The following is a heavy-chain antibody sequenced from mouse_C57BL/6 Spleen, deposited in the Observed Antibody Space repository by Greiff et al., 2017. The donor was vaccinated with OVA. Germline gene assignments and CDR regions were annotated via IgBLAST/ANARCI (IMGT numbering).Heavy chain of an antibody. CDR1: GYSITSGYY. V-gene: IGHV3-6*01. Sequence: EVQVVESGPGLVKPSQSLSLTCSVTGYSITSGYYWNWIRQFPGNKLEWMGYISYDGSNNYNPSLKNRISITRDTSKNQFFLKLNSVTTEDTATYYCAREGTTVDPSNWGQGTSVTVSS. J-gene: IGHJ4*01. D-gene: IGHD1-1*01. CDR2: ISYDGSN. CDR3: AREGTTVDPSN.